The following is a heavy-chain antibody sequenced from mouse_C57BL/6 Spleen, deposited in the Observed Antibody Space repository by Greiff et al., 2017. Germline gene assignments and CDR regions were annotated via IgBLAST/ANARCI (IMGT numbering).Heavy chain of an antibody. CDR1: GFTFTDYY. CDR2: IRNKANGYTT. CDR3: ARSPYDYDWYFDV. Sequence: EVMLVESGGGLVQPGGSLSLSCAASGFTFTDYYMSWVRQPPGKALEWLGFIRNKANGYTTEYSASVKGRFTISSDNSQSILYLQMNALRAEDSATYYCARSPYDYDWYFDVWGTGTTVTVSS. D-gene: IGHD2-4*01. J-gene: IGHJ1*03. V-gene: IGHV7-3*01.